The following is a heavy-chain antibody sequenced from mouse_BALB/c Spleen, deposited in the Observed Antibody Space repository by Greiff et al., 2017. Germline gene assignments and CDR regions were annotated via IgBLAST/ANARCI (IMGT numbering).Heavy chain of an antibody. CDR2: ISYSGST. CDR3: ARRDYDGAWFAY. V-gene: IGHV3-8*02. CDR1: GDSITSGY. Sequence: EVQLQQSGPSLVKPSQTLSLTCSVTGDSITSGYWNWIRKFPGNKLEYMGYISYSGSTYYNPSLKSRISITRDTSKNQYYLQLNSVTTEDTATYYCARRDYDGAWFAYWGQGTLVTVSA. J-gene: IGHJ3*01. D-gene: IGHD2-4*01.